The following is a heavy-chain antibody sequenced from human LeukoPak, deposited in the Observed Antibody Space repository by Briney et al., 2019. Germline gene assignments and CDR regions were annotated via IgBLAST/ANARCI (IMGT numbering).Heavy chain of an antibody. V-gene: IGHV3-30-3*01. CDR1: GFTFSSYA. Sequence: GGSLRLSCAASGFTFSSYAKPWVRQAPGKGLEWVAVISYDGSNKYYADSVKGRFTISRDNSKNTLYLQMNSLRAEDTAVYYCARSSSSWRGFDAFDIWGQGTMVTVSS. CDR2: ISYDGSNK. D-gene: IGHD6-13*01. J-gene: IGHJ3*02. CDR3: ARSSSSWRGFDAFDI.